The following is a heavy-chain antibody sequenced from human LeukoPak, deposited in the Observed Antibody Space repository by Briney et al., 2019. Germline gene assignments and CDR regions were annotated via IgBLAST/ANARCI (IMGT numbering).Heavy chain of an antibody. V-gene: IGHV3-21*01. D-gene: IGHD6-13*01. CDR3: ARDRGIAAAGTNDY. Sequence: GGSLRLSCAASGFIFSTYSMNWVRQAPGKGLEWVSSISSSSSYIYYADSVKGRFTISRDNAKNSLYLQMNSLRAEDTAVYYCARDRGIAAAGTNDYWGQGTLVTVSS. CDR1: GFIFSTYS. J-gene: IGHJ4*02. CDR2: ISSSSSYI.